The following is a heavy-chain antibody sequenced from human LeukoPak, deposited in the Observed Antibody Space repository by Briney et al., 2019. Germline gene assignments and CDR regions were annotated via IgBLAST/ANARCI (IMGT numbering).Heavy chain of an antibody. Sequence: NPSETLSLTCAVYGGSFSGYYWSWIRQPPGKGLEWIGEINHSGSTNYNPSLKSRVTISVDTSKNQFSLKLSSVTAADTAVYYCARVKNSGSQYYYYYMDVWGKGTTVTVSS. CDR3: ARVKNSGSQYYYYYMDV. D-gene: IGHD3-10*01. CDR2: INHSGST. J-gene: IGHJ6*03. V-gene: IGHV4-34*01. CDR1: GGSFSGYY.